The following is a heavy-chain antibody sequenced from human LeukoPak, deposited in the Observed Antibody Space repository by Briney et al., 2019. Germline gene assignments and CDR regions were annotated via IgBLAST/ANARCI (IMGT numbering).Heavy chain of an antibody. D-gene: IGHD2-2*01. V-gene: IGHV3-21*01. Sequence: GGSLRLSCAASGLTFSSYSMNWVRQAPGKGLEWVSSISSSSSYIYYADSVKGRFTISRDNAKNSLYLQMNSLRAEDTAVYYCATSRGGGYCSSTSCYGTDYWGQGTLVTVSS. CDR3: ATSRGGGYCSSTSCYGTDY. CDR2: ISSSSSYI. J-gene: IGHJ4*02. CDR1: GLTFSSYS.